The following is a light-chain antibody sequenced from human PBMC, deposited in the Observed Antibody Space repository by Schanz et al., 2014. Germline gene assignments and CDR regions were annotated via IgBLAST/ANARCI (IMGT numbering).Light chain of an antibody. CDR1: QSVSSSY. CDR2: GAS. CDR3: HQYGSSPWT. J-gene: IGKJ2*01. Sequence: EIVLTQSPGTLSLSPGERATLSCRASQSVSSSYLAWYRQKPGQAPRLLIYGASTRATGIPARFSGSGSGTEFALTITSLEPDDFAVYYCHQYGSSPWTFGQGTKVEIK. V-gene: IGKV3-20*01.